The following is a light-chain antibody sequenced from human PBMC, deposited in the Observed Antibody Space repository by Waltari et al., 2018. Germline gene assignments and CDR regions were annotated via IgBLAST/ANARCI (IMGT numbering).Light chain of an antibody. J-gene: IGLJ2*01. V-gene: IGLV3-19*01. CDR1: SLRRYY. CDR2: GQN. CDR3: HSRDSSSTRF. Sequence: SSELTQDPTVSVALGQTVRITCQGDSLRRYYPSWYQQRPGQAPILVLYGQNSRPSGIPDRFSGSISGHTASLTITGAQAEDEADYYCHSRDSSSTRFFGGGTRLTV.